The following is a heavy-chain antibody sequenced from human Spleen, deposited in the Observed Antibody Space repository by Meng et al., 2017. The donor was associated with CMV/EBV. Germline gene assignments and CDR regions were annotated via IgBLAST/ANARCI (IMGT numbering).Heavy chain of an antibody. CDR1: GYKFTDYY. CDR2: INPNTGDT. V-gene: IGHV1-2*02. Sequence: SGYKFTDYYIYWVGQAAGQGLEWRGCINPNTGDTNYAQKLQGRVTMTRDKSISTAYMELSGLRFDDTAMYYCAKDRQLLFGSPFDPWGQGTLVTVSS. J-gene: IGHJ5*02. CDR3: AKDRQLLFGSPFDP. D-gene: IGHD2-2*01.